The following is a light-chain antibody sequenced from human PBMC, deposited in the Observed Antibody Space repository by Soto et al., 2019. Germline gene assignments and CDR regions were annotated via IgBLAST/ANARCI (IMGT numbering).Light chain of an antibody. V-gene: IGKV3-15*01. CDR1: QSVSRN. Sequence: EIVMTQSPATLSVSPGERATLSCRASQSVSRNLAWYQQKPGQAPRLLICDASTRATGIPARFGCSGSGTEFTLPISSLESEDFAVYHCQQYNSWPPSWTFGEGTEVEIK. CDR3: QQYNSWPPSWT. J-gene: IGKJ1*01. CDR2: DAS.